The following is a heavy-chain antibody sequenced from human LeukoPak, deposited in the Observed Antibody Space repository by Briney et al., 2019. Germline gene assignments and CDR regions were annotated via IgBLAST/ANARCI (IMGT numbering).Heavy chain of an antibody. D-gene: IGHD3-22*01. Sequence: ASVKVSCTASGYTFTSYGISWVRQAPGQGLEWMGWISAYNGNTNYAQKLQGRVTMTTDTSTSTAYMELRSLRSDDTAVYYCARETFLTYYYDSSGLEIWGQGTMVTVSS. V-gene: IGHV1-18*01. CDR3: ARETFLTYYYDSSGLEI. CDR1: GYTFTSYG. J-gene: IGHJ3*02. CDR2: ISAYNGNT.